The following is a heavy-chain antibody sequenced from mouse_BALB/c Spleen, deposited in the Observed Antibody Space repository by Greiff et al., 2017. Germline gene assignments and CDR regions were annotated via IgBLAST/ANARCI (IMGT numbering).Heavy chain of an antibody. V-gene: IGHV1-7*01. CDR1: GYTFTSYW. J-gene: IGHJ2*01. Sequence: QVQLQQSGAELAKPGASVKMSCKASGYTFTSYWMHWVKQRPGQGLEWIGYINPSTGYTEYNQKFKDKATLTADKSSSTAYMQLSSLTSEDSAVYYCAYYYGSSYYFDYWGQGTTLTVSS. D-gene: IGHD1-1*01. CDR3: AYYYGSSYYFDY. CDR2: INPSTGYT.